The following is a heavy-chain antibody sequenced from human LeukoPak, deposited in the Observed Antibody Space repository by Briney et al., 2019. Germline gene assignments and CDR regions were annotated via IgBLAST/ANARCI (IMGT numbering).Heavy chain of an antibody. V-gene: IGHV4-34*01. CDR2: INHSGRT. D-gene: IGHD5-18*01. CDR1: GGSFSGYY. CDR3: ARGGATPMVFPY. J-gene: IGHJ4*02. Sequence: SETLSLTCAVYGGSFSGYYWSWIRQPSGKGLEWIGEINHSGRTSYNPSLKSRVTISVDTSKNQFSLILSSVTAADTAVYFCARGGATPMVFPYWGQGTLVTVSS.